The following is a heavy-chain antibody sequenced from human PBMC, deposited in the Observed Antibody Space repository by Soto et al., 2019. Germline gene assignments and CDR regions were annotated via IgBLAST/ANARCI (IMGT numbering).Heavy chain of an antibody. Sequence: GGPLRVSCAASGFTFSSYWMHWVRQAPGKGLVWVSRINSDGSSTSYADSVKGRFTISRDNAKNTLYLQMNSLRAEDTAVYYCARDPDGSGSYYHPYYYYYYMDVWGKGTTVSVSS. CDR1: GFTFSSYW. J-gene: IGHJ6*03. CDR2: INSDGSST. D-gene: IGHD3-10*01. CDR3: ARDPDGSGSYYHPYYYYYYMDV. V-gene: IGHV3-74*01.